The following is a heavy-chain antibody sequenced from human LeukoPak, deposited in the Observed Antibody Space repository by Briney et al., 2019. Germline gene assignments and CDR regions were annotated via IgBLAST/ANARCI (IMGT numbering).Heavy chain of an antibody. V-gene: IGHV3-74*01. D-gene: IGHD1-26*01. CDR2: INSDGSST. Sequence: GGSLRLSCAVSGFTFSSYWMHWVRQAPGKGMVWVSRINSDGSSTSYADSVKGRFTISRDNAKNTLSLQMNSLRAEDTAVYYRARSRESGITKGFDYWGQGTLVTVSS. CDR1: GFTFSSYW. CDR3: ARSRESGITKGFDY. J-gene: IGHJ4*02.